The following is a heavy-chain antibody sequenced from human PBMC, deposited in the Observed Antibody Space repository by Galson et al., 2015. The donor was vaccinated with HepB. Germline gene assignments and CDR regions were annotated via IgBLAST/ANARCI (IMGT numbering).Heavy chain of an antibody. CDR2: ISYDGSNK. D-gene: IGHD3-10*01. CDR1: GFTFSSYA. CDR3: ARDQMVRGVILVYPAYYFDY. Sequence: SLRLSCAASGFTFSSYAMHWVRQAPGKGLEWVAVISYDGSNKYYADSVKGRFTISRDNSKNTLYLQMNSLRAEDTAVYYCARDQMVRGVILVYPAYYFDYWGQGTLVTVSS. J-gene: IGHJ4*02. V-gene: IGHV3-30*04.